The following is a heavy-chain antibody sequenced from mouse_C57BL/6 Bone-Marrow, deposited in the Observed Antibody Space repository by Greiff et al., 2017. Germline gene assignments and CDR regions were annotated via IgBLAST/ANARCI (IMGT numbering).Heavy chain of an antibody. CDR2: ISYSGSN. Sequence: ESGPGMVKPSQSLSLTCTVTGYSITSGYDWHWIRHFPGNKLEWMGYISYSGSNNYNQSLKSRISITHDTSKNPFFLKLNSVTTEDTATDYCAKGAGTAWFAYGGQGTRVTVSA. J-gene: IGHJ3*01. CDR3: AKGAGTAWFAY. D-gene: IGHD4-1*01. V-gene: IGHV3-1*01. CDR1: GYSITSGYD.